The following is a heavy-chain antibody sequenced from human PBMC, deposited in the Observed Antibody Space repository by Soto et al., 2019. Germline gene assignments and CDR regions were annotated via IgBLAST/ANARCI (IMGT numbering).Heavy chain of an antibody. J-gene: IGHJ4*02. D-gene: IGHD3-22*01. CDR3: AKARDSGSYRPFDH. V-gene: IGHV3-23*01. Sequence: PGGSLRLSCAASGFTFSIRGMSWLRQAPGKGLEWVSAIDPGGGNTNYVDSVKGRFTMSRDNSKDTMFLQMKGLRAEDTAVYYCAKARDSGSYRPFDHWGPGTLVTVSS. CDR1: GFTFSIRG. CDR2: IDPGGGNT.